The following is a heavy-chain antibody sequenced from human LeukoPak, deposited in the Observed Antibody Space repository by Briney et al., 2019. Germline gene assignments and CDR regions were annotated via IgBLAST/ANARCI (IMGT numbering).Heavy chain of an antibody. V-gene: IGHV4-39*01. CDR2: IYYSGST. CDR1: GGSISSSSYY. J-gene: IGHJ4*02. CDR3: AGQTGSGLFILP. Sequence: SETLSLTCTVSGGSISSSSYYWGWIRQPPGKGLEWIGSIYYSGSTYYNPSLKSRVTISIDTSKNQFSLRLTSVTAADTAVYYCAGQTGSGLFILPGGQGTLVTVSS. D-gene: IGHD3/OR15-3a*01.